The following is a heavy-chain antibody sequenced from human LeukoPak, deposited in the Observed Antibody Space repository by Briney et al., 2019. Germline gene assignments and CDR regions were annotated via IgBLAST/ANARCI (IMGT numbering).Heavy chain of an antibody. D-gene: IGHD6-19*01. Sequence: GGSLRLSCAASGFTFSSYAMSWVRQAPGKGLEWVSAISGSGGSTYYADSVKGRFTISRDNSKNTLYLQMNSLRAEDTAVYYCARDSGSGWYFDYWGQGTLVTVSS. V-gene: IGHV3-23*01. CDR2: ISGSGGST. CDR1: GFTFSSYA. J-gene: IGHJ4*02. CDR3: ARDSGSGWYFDY.